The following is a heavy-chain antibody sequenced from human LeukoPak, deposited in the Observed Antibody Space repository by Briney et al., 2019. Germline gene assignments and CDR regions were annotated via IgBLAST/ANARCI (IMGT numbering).Heavy chain of an antibody. CDR2: INPDDEST. CDR1: GFTFRKYW. V-gene: IGHV3-74*01. Sequence: PGGSLRLSCVASGFTFRKYWLHWVRQAPGKGLEWVSRINPDDESTSYADSVRGRFTISRDNSKNTLYLQMNSLRAEDTAVYYCARGHSSSYPDDFDYWGQGTLVTVSS. J-gene: IGHJ4*02. D-gene: IGHD6-6*01. CDR3: ARGHSSSYPDDFDY.